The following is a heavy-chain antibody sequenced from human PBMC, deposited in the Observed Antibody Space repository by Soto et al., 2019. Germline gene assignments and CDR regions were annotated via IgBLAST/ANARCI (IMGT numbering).Heavy chain of an antibody. V-gene: IGHV4-39*01. D-gene: IGHD1-26*01. CDR2: IYYSGST. CDR3: ASVGATYYYYGMDV. J-gene: IGHJ6*02. CDR1: GGSISSSSYY. Sequence: QLQLQESGLGLVKPSETLSLTCTVSGGSISSSSYYWGWIRQPPGKGLVWIGSIYYSGSTYYNPSLKSRVTISVDTSKNQFSLKMRSVTAADTAVYYCASVGATYYYYGMDVWGQGTTVTVSS.